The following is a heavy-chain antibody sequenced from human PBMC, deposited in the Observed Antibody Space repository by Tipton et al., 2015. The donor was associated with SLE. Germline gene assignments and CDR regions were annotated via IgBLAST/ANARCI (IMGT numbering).Heavy chain of an antibody. CDR2: IYYSGST. Sequence: TLSLTCTVSGGSISSYYWSWIRQPPGKGLEWIGYIYYSGSTNYNPSLKSRVTISVDTSKNQFSLKLSSVTAADTAVFYCARSRGGYRGADAFYTCVQGTMVTVSS. J-gene: IGHJ3*02. CDR3: ARSRGGYRGADAFYT. CDR1: GGSISSYY. D-gene: IGHD3-22*01. V-gene: IGHV4-59*01.